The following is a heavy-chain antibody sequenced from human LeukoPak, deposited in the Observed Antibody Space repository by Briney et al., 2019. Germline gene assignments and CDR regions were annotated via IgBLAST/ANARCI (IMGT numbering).Heavy chain of an antibody. V-gene: IGHV4-4*07. CDR3: ARDRYYDSSGYYRDAFDI. CDR2: IYTSGST. D-gene: IGHD3-22*01. CDR1: GGSISIYY. J-gene: IGHJ3*02. Sequence: PSETQSLTCAVSGGSISIYYWSWIRQPAGKGLEWIGRIYTSGSTNYNPSLKSRVTMSVDTSKNQFSLKLSSVTAADTAVYYCARDRYYDSSGYYRDAFDIWGQGTMVTVSS.